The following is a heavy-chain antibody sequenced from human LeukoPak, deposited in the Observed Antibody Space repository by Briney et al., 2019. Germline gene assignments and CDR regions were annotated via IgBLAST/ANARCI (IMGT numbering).Heavy chain of an antibody. CDR2: INPRGST. V-gene: IGHV4-34*01. CDR1: GGSFSGYY. CDR3: ARRRLGYYFDY. J-gene: IGHJ4*02. Sequence: PSETLSLSCGVYGGSFSGYYWSWIRQPPGKGLEWIGEINPRGSTNYNPSPKSRVTLSADTSKNQFSLTLNSVTAADTAAYYCARRRLGYYFDYWGQGTLVTVSS. D-gene: IGHD5-24*01.